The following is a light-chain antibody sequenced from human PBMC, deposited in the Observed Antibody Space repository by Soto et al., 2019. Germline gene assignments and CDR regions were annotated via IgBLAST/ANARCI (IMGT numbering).Light chain of an antibody. CDR2: EGN. J-gene: IGLJ1*01. CDR3: CSYAGSNTFV. V-gene: IGLV2-23*01. CDR1: SSDVGSYDL. Sequence: QSALTQPASVSGSPGQSITISCTGTSSDVGSYDLVSWYQHHPGTAPKLMISEGNKRPSGVTDRFSGSKSGDTASLTISGLQADDEADYYCCSYAGSNTFVFGTGTKVTVL.